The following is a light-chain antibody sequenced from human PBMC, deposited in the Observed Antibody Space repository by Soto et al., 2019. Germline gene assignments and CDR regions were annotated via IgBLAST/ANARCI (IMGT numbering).Light chain of an antibody. CDR2: DVS. Sequence: QSALTQPASVSGSPGQSITISCTGTSSDVGGYNYVSWYQQHPGKAPKVMIYDVSNRPSGVSNRFSGSKSGNTASLTISGLQAEDEADYYCTSYTSSSTLTVFGTGTKVTVL. J-gene: IGLJ1*01. V-gene: IGLV2-14*01. CDR3: TSYTSSSTLTV. CDR1: SSDVGGYNY.